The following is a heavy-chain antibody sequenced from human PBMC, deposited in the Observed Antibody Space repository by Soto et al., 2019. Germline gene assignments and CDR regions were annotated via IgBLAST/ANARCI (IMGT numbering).Heavy chain of an antibody. CDR1: GGSISSGDYY. CDR3: AREMDQGFDP. J-gene: IGHJ5*02. V-gene: IGHV4-30-4*08. Sequence: SETLSLTCTVSGGSISSGDYYWSWIRQLPGKDLEWIAYIYYNGNTYYTPSLKSRITINPDTSKNQFSLQLNSVTPEDTAVYYCAREMDQGFDPWGQGTLVTVSS. D-gene: IGHD2-2*01. CDR2: IYYNGNT.